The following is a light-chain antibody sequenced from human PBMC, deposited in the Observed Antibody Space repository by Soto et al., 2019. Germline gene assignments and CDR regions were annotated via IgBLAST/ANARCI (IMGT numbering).Light chain of an antibody. V-gene: IGKV3-20*01. CDR2: GTS. Sequence: IVLPQSPGTLSLSPGERATLSCRASQSVSSSYLAWYQQKPGQAPRLLIFGTSTRATGIPDRFTGGGSGTDFTLTISRLDPEAYAVYFCQQYDSMPPWTFGQGTKVDI. CDR3: QQYDSMPPWT. CDR1: QSVSSSY. J-gene: IGKJ1*01.